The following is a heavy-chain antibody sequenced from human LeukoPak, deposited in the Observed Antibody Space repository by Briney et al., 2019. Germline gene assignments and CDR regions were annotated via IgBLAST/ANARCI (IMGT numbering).Heavy chain of an antibody. CDR1: GGSISSYY. V-gene: IGHV4-59*01. CDR2: IYHSGST. Sequence: SETLSLTCTVSGGSISSYYWSWIRQPPGKGLEWIGYIYHSGSTNYNPSLKSRVTISVDTSKNQFSLKLSSVTAADTAVYYCARGDGHSGSAYFDYWGQGTLVTVSS. CDR3: ARGDGHSGSAYFDY. J-gene: IGHJ4*02. D-gene: IGHD3-10*01.